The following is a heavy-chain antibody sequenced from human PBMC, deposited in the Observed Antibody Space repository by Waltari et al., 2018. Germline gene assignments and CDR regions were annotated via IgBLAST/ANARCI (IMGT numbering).Heavy chain of an antibody. V-gene: IGHV1-69*04. J-gene: IGHJ6*02. CDR1: GGTFSSYA. CDR2: IIPILGIA. CDR3: ARDQCSGGSCYRTNDYYGMDV. D-gene: IGHD2-15*01. Sequence: KKPGSSVKVSCKASGGTFSSYAISWVRQAPGQGLEWMGRIIPILGIANYAQKFQGRVTITADKSTSTAYMELSSLRSEDTAVYYCARDQCSGGSCYRTNDYYGMDVWGQGTTVTVSS.